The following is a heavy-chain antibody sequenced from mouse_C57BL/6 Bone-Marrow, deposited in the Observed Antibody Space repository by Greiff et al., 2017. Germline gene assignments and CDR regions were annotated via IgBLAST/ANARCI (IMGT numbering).Heavy chain of an antibody. D-gene: IGHD1-1*02. CDR2: IHPNSGST. CDR3: ARHYGGAMDY. Sequence: QVQLKQPGAELVKPGASVKLSCKASGYTFTSYWMHWVKQRPGQGLEWIGMIHPNSGSTNYNEKFKSKATLTVDKSSSTAYMQLSSLTSEDSAVYYCARHYGGAMDYWGQGTSVTVSS. V-gene: IGHV1-64*01. J-gene: IGHJ4*01. CDR1: GYTFTSYW.